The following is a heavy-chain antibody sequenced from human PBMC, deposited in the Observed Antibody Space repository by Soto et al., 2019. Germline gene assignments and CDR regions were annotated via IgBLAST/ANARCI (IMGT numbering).Heavy chain of an antibody. J-gene: IGHJ4*02. Sequence: GASVKVSCKASGYTFTSYAMHWVRQAPGQRLEWMGWINAGNGNTKYSQKFQGRFTTSRDNAKNSLYLQMNSLRPEDTALYYCVRSKGGYSYGTPFDYWGQGTLVTVSS. CDR2: INAGNGNT. V-gene: IGHV1-3*01. CDR1: GYTFTSYA. CDR3: VRSKGGYSYGTPFDY. D-gene: IGHD5-18*01.